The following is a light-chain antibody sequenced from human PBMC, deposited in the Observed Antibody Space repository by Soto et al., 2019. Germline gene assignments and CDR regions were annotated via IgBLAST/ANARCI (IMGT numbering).Light chain of an antibody. CDR3: SSYTSSTTVV. V-gene: IGLV2-14*01. Sequence: QSALTQPASVSGSPGQSITISCTGPSSDVGSYNYVSWYQQHPGKATKLMIYDVSTRPSGVSNRFSGSKSGNTASLTISGLQAEEEADFYCSSYTSSTTVVFGGGTKLTVL. CDR2: DVS. J-gene: IGLJ2*01. CDR1: SSDVGSYNY.